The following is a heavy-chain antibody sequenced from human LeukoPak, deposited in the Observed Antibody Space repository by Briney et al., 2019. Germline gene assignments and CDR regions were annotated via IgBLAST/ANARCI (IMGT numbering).Heavy chain of an antibody. CDR1: GFTFSSYG. J-gene: IGHJ4*02. D-gene: IGHD3-22*01. CDR3: ARRDYYDSSGYGTFDY. CDR2: ISYDGSNK. V-gene: IGHV3-30*03. Sequence: PGRSLRLSCAASGFTFSSYGMHWVRQAPGKGLEWVAVISYDGSNKYYADSVKGRFTISRDNSKNTLYLQMSSLRAEDTAVYYCARRDYYDSSGYGTFDYWGQGTLVTVSS.